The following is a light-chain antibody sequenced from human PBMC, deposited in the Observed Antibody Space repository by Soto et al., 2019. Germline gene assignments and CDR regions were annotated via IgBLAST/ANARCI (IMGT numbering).Light chain of an antibody. CDR2: DAS. V-gene: IGKV1-5*01. CDR1: QSISVW. J-gene: IGKJ1*01. Sequence: DIQMTQSPSTLSASVGDRVTITCRASQSISVWVAWYQQKPGKAPKLLIYDASSLESGVPSRISGSGSETEFILTNSSLVPDDLTTNDCQQYERDSPGTFGQVTKADIK. CDR3: QQYERDSPGT.